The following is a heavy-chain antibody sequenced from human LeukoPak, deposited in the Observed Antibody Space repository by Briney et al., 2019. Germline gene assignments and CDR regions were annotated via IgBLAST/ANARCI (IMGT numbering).Heavy chain of an antibody. Sequence: GGSLRLSCAASGFTFSDYYLSWIRQAGGRGVEWVSYISSSSSYTNYEDSVKGGFTNSRNNPKNSLYLQMNSLRAEDTAVYYCARAPARYYDIDYWGQGTLVTVSS. V-gene: IGHV3-11*06. J-gene: IGHJ4*02. CDR1: GFTFSDYY. CDR2: ISSSSSYT. CDR3: ARAPARYYDIDY. D-gene: IGHD3-9*01.